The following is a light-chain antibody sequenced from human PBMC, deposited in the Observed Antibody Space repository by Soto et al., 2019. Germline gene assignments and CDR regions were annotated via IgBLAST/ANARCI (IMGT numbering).Light chain of an antibody. CDR1: QSFSSW. J-gene: IGKJ1*01. CDR2: DAS. V-gene: IGKV1-5*01. Sequence: DIQMTQSPSTLSASVGDRVTITCRASQSFSSWLAWYQQKPGKAPKLLIYDASSLESGVPSRFSGTRSATEFTLTISSLQPDDFATYYCQQYNSYWETFGQGTKVEIK. CDR3: QQYNSYWET.